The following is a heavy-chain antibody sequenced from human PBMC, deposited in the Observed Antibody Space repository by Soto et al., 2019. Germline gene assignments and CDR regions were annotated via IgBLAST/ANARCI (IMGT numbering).Heavy chain of an antibody. CDR3: ARVADCIITTCSFPTRFHMRGYYYYYGMDV. V-gene: IGHV1-18*01. CDR2: ISAYNGNA. Sequence: QVRLVQSAAEVKKPGASVRVSCKASGYTFSNYGITWVRQAPGQGLEWMGWISAYNGNAHFAQKFQGRVTMTTDTPTTTAFMELRSLRSDDTAVYYCARVADCIITTCSFPTRFHMRGYYYYYGMDVRGPGPTVTVSS. D-gene: IGHD2-2*01. J-gene: IGHJ6*02. CDR1: GYTFSNYG.